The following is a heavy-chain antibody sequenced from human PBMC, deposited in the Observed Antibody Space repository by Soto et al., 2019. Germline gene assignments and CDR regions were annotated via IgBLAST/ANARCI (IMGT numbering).Heavy chain of an antibody. CDR1: GFTFSSYD. J-gene: IGHJ6*02. CDR3: AKGNLYDPLKYGMDV. D-gene: IGHD2-8*01. Sequence: EVHLLESGGGLVQPGGSLRLSCAASGFTFSSYDMSWVRQAPGKGLEWVSVISDSGDTTHYVDSVKGRFTTSRDNSKNTLFLQMNTLRADDTAVYFCAKGNLYDPLKYGMDVWGQGTTVTVSS. CDR2: ISDSGDTT. V-gene: IGHV3-23*01.